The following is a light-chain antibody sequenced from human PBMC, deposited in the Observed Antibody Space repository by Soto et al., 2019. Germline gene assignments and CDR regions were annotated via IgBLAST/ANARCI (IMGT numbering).Light chain of an antibody. CDR3: QQGYSSRWT. V-gene: IGKV1-39*01. J-gene: IGKJ1*01. Sequence: DIQMTQSPSSLSASVGDRVTITCRASQNIRSYLNWYQQKPGKAPQLLIYATSSLQTGVPSRFSASGPGTDFSLVISDLQPEDSATYYCQQGYSSRWTSGRGTKVEI. CDR2: ATS. CDR1: QNIRSY.